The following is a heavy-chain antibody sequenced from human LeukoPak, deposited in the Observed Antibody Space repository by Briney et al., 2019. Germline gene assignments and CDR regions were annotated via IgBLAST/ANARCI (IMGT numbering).Heavy chain of an antibody. CDR1: GGSISSTSYY. V-gene: IGHV4-39*01. J-gene: IGHJ4*02. CDR2: IYYSGST. Sequence: SETLSLTCTVSGGSISSTSYYWGWIRQPPGKELEWIGTIYYSGSTFYNPSLKSRVTISADTSKNQFSLKLSTVTSADTAVYYCARQARELLLNYWGQGTLVTVSS. CDR3: ARQARELLLNY. D-gene: IGHD1-26*01.